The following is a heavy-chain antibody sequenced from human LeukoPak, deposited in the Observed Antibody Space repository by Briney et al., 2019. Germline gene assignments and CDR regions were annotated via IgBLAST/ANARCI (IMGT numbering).Heavy chain of an antibody. CDR1: GFTFSSYS. CDR2: ISSSGSAI. Sequence: GGSLRLSCAAPGFTFSSYSMNWVRQAPGKGLEWVSYISSSGSAIYYADSVKGRFTISRDNAKNSLYLQMNSLRAEDTAVYYCAGYCSTTSCRNVDFWGQGTLVTVSS. V-gene: IGHV3-48*04. D-gene: IGHD2-2*01. CDR3: AGYCSTTSCRNVDF. J-gene: IGHJ4*02.